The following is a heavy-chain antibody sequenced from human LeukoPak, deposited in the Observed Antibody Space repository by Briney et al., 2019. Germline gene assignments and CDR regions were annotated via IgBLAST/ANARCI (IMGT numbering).Heavy chain of an antibody. CDR3: ARGGPIFRAHTFDY. J-gene: IGHJ4*02. V-gene: IGHV3-11*01. Sequence: GGSLRLSCAASGFTFSSYAMSWIRQAPGKGLEWVSYISSSGSTIYYADSVKGRFTISRDNAKNSLYLQMNSLRAEDTAVYYCARGGPIFRAHTFDYWGQGTLVTVSS. D-gene: IGHD3-3*01. CDR2: ISSSGSTI. CDR1: GFTFSSYA.